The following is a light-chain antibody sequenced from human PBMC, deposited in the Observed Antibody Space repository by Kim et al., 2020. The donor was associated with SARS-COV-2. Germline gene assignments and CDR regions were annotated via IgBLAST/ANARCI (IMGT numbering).Light chain of an antibody. V-gene: IGKV4-1*01. CDR2: WAS. Sequence: DIVMTQSPDSLAVSLGERATINCKSSQSVLYSSNNKNYLAWYQQKPGQPPKLLIYWASTRESRVPDRFSGSGSGTDFTLTISSLQAEDVAVYYCQQYYSTPTFGQGTKGDIK. CDR1: QSVLYSSNNKNY. CDR3: QQYYSTPT. J-gene: IGKJ1*01.